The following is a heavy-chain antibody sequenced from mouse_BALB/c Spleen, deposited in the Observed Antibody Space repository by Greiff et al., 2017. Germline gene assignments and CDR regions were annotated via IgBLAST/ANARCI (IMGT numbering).Heavy chain of an antibody. Sequence: VQLQQSGAELARPGASVKMSCKASGYTFTSYTMHWVKQRPGQGLEWIGYINPSSGYTNYNQKFKDKATLTADKSSSTAYMQLSSLTSEDSAVYYCAREGVPYYAMDYWGQGTSVTVSS. J-gene: IGHJ4*01. CDR2: INPSSGYT. CDR3: AREGVPYYAMDY. V-gene: IGHV1-4*01. CDR1: GYTFTSYT.